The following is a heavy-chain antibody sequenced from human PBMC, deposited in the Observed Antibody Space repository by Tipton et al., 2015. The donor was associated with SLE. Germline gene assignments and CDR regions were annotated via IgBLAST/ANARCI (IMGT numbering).Heavy chain of an antibody. CDR3: AKTARSNLGDAFDI. Sequence: AVSGFTFENYAMHWVRQAPGKGLEWVSGISWNSGSIGYADSVKGRFTISRDNAKNSLYLQMDSLRAEDMAFYYCAKTARSNLGDAFDIWGQGTMVTVSS. D-gene: IGHD7-27*01. J-gene: IGHJ3*02. CDR1: GFTFENYA. CDR2: ISWNSGSI. V-gene: IGHV3-9*03.